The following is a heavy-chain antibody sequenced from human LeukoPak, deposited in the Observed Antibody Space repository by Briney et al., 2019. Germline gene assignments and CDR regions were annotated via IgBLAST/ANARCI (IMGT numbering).Heavy chain of an antibody. Sequence: SETLSLTCAVYGGSFSGYYWSWIRQLPGKGLEWIGEINHSGSTNYNPSLKSRVTISVDTSKNQFSLKLSSVTAADTAVYYCARIGYGIDYWGQGTLVTVSS. D-gene: IGHD5-18*01. CDR1: GGSFSGYY. J-gene: IGHJ4*02. V-gene: IGHV4-34*01. CDR2: INHSGST. CDR3: ARIGYGIDY.